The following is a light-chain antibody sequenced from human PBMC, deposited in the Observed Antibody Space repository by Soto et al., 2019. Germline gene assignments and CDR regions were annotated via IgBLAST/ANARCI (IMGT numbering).Light chain of an antibody. CDR2: DVS. Sequence: QSALTQPASVSGSPGQSITMSCTGTASDIGAHNYVSWYQQHPGKAPRLLIYDVSKWPSGVSIRFSGSKSGSTASLTISGVQAEDEADYYCKSYRDSNYVFGTGTKLTVL. CDR3: KSYRDSNYV. J-gene: IGLJ1*01. V-gene: IGLV2-14*03. CDR1: ASDIGAHNY.